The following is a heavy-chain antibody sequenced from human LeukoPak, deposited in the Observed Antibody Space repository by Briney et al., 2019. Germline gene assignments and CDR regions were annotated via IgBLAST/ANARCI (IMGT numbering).Heavy chain of an antibody. J-gene: IGHJ5*02. CDR1: GGSISNGSYY. CDR2: IYTSGST. CDR3: AREDSGWFAWFDP. Sequence: SQTLSLTCTVSGGSISNGSYYWSWIRQPAGKGLEWIGRIYTSGSTNYNPSLKSRVTISVDTSKNQFSLKLSSVTAADTAVYYCAREDSGWFAWFDPWGQGTLVTVSS. V-gene: IGHV4-61*02. D-gene: IGHD6-19*01.